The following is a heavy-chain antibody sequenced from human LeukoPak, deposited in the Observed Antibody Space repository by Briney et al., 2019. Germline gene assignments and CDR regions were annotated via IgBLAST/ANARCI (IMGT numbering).Heavy chain of an antibody. CDR3: ARDRSPEYSSGLAWFDP. J-gene: IGHJ5*02. V-gene: IGHV3-30-3*01. CDR2: ISYDGSNK. CDR1: GFTFGSYA. Sequence: GGSLRLSCAASGFTFGSYAMHWVRQAPGKGLEWVAVISYDGSNKYYADSVKGRFTISRDNSKNTLYLQMNSLRAEDTAVYYCARDRSPEYSSGLAWFDPWGQGTLVTVSS. D-gene: IGHD6-19*01.